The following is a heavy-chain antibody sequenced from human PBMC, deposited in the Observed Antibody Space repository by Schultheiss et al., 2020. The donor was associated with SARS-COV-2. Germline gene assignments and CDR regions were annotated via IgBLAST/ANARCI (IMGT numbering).Heavy chain of an antibody. Sequence: SETLSLTCTVSGGSISSYYWSWIRQPPGKGLEWIGYIYYSGYTNYNPSLKRRVTMSVDTSKNQFSLKLSSVTAADTAVYYCARDGEDNSGYYYFDYWGQGTLVTVSS. D-gene: IGHD3-22*01. V-gene: IGHV4-59*01. CDR1: GGSISSYY. CDR3: ARDGEDNSGYYYFDY. J-gene: IGHJ4*02. CDR2: IYYSGYT.